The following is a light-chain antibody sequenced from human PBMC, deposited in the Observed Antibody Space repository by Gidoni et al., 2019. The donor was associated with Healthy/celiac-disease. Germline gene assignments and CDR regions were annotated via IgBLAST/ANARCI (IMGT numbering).Light chain of an antibody. V-gene: IGKV1-8*01. CDR2: AAS. CDR1: QGISSY. Sequence: AIRMTQSPSSFPASTGDRVTSTCRASQGISSYLAWYQQKPGKAPKLLIYAASTLQSGVPSRFSGSGSGTDFTITISCLQSEDFATYYCQQYYSYLTFGGGTKVEIK. J-gene: IGKJ4*01. CDR3: QQYYSYLT.